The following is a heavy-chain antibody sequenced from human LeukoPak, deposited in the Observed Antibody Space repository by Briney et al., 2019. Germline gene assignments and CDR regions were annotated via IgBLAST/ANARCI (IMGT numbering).Heavy chain of an antibody. CDR3: ARALEVNTGTPRYNWFDP. CDR1: GGTFSSYL. Sequence: ASVKVSCKACGGTFSSYLISWVRQAPGQGLGWMGRIIPILGIANYAQKFQGRVTITADKSTSTAYMELSSLRSEDTAVYYCARALEVNTGTPRYNWFDPWGQGTLVTVSS. J-gene: IGHJ5*02. CDR2: IIPILGIA. D-gene: IGHD1-1*01. V-gene: IGHV1-69*04.